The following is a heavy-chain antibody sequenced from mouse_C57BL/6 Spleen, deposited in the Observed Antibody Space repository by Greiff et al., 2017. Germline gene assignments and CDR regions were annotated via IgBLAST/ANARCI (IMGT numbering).Heavy chain of an antibody. J-gene: IGHJ2*01. Sequence: QVQLQQPGAELVGPGSSVKLSCKASGYPFTSYWLNWVKQRPIQGLEWIGKIDPSDSETHYNQKFKDKATLTVDKSSSTAYMQLSSLTSEDSAVYYCARSYGSSYDYWGQGTTLTVSS. V-gene: IGHV1-52*01. CDR3: ARSYGSSYDY. D-gene: IGHD1-1*01. CDR1: GYPFTSYW. CDR2: IDPSDSET.